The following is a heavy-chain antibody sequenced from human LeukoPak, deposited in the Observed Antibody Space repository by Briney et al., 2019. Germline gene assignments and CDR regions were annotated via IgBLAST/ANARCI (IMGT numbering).Heavy chain of an antibody. D-gene: IGHD2-21*02. Sequence: ASVKVSCKVSGYILTELSIHWVRQAPGKGLEWMGGFDPEDGETIYAQKFQGRVTMTKDTSTDTAYMELSSLRSEDTAIYYCATFPGECGDCHWFDPWGQGTLVTVSS. CDR1: GYILTELS. CDR3: ATFPGECGDCHWFDP. J-gene: IGHJ5*02. CDR2: FDPEDGET. V-gene: IGHV1-24*01.